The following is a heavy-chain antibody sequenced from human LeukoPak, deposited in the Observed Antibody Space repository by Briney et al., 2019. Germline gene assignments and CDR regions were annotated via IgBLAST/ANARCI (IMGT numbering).Heavy chain of an antibody. Sequence: SETLSLTCAVYGGSFSGYYWSWIRQPPGKGLEWIGEINHSGSTNYNPSLKSRVTISVDTSKNQFSLKLSSVTAADTAVYYCARHARYDILTGYYRGRTFDYWGQGTLVTVSS. CDR1: GGSFSGYY. CDR2: INHSGST. CDR3: ARHARYDILTGYYRGRTFDY. D-gene: IGHD3-9*01. V-gene: IGHV4-34*01. J-gene: IGHJ4*02.